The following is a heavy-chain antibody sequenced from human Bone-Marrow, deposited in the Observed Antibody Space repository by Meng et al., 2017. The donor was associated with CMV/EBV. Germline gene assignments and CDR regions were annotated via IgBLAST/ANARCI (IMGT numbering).Heavy chain of an antibody. CDR1: GFTFSSYS. CDR2: ISSSSTYI. V-gene: IGHV3-21*06. Sequence: GESRKIYCAASGFTFSSYSMNWVRQAPGKGLEWVSSISSSSTYIYYADSVKGRFTISRDNAKNSLYLQMNSPRVEDTAVYYCARWPCGYCYDFDYWGRGTLVTVSS. J-gene: IGHJ4*02. D-gene: IGHD3-22*01. CDR3: ARWPCGYCYDFDY.